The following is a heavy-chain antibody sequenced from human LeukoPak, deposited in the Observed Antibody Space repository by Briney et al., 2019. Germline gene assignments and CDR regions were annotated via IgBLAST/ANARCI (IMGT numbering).Heavy chain of an antibody. D-gene: IGHD6-13*01. Sequence: ASVKVSCKASGYTFTGYYMHWVRQAPGQGLEWMGWINPNSGGTNYAQKFQGRVTMTRDTSISTAYMELSRLRSDDTAVYYCARDADIAPPSSAPGAQGPLVTVS. CDR3: ARDADIAPPSSAP. CDR1: GYTFTGYY. J-gene: IGHJ4*02. CDR2: INPNSGGT. V-gene: IGHV1-2*02.